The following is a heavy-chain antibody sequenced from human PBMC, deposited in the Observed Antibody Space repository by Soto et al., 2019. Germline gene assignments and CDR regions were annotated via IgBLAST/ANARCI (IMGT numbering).Heavy chain of an antibody. CDR1: GFTFGDYY. CDR3: ARANFFAVMKYYFDS. V-gene: IGHV3-11*01. CDR2: ISITGTTI. Sequence: QVQLVESGGGLVKPGGSLRLSCAASGFTFGDYYMSWIRQAPGKGLEWISYISITGTTIYSADSVKGRFTISRDNAKKSLYLQMNSLRAEDTAVYYCARANFFAVMKYYFDSWGQGTLVTVSS. J-gene: IGHJ4*02. D-gene: IGHD3-16*01.